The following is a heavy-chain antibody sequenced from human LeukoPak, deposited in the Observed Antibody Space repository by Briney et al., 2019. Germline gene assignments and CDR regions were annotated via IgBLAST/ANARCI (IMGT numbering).Heavy chain of an antibody. CDR1: GFTFSSYS. V-gene: IGHV3-21*01. J-gene: IGHJ4*02. CDR2: ISSSSSYI. Sequence: NSGGSLRLSCAASGFTFSSYSMNWVRQAPGKGLEWVSSISSSSSYIYYADSVKGRFTISGDNAKNSLYLQMNSLRAEDTAVYYCARDSFYLNYYDSSGYSSGFDYWGQGTLVTVSS. D-gene: IGHD3-22*01. CDR3: ARDSFYLNYYDSSGYSSGFDY.